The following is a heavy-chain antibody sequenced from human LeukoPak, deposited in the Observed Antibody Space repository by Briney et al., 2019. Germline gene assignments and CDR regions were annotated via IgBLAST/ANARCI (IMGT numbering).Heavy chain of an antibody. V-gene: IGHV3-30-3*01. CDR2: ISYDGSNK. D-gene: IGHD5-24*01. CDR3: ARDWDYKMATIPGY. Sequence: GRSLRLSCAASGFTFSSWVREAPGKGLERGAGISYDGSNKYYADSVKGRFTISRDNSKNTLYLQMNSLRAEDTAVYFCARDWDYKMATIPGYWGQGTLVTVSS. J-gene: IGHJ4*02. CDR1: GFTFSS.